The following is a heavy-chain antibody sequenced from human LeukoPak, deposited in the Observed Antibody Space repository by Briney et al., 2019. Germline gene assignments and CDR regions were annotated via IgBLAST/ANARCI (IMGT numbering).Heavy chain of an antibody. D-gene: IGHD3-10*01. CDR3: ASLWFGELPGHY. Sequence: PSETLSLTCTVSGSSISSGGYYWSWIRQHPGKGLEWIGYIYYSGSTYYNPSLKSRVTISVDTSKNQFSLKLSSVTAADTAVYYCASLWFGELPGHYWGQGTLVTVSS. V-gene: IGHV4-31*03. CDR2: IYYSGST. CDR1: GSSISSGGYY. J-gene: IGHJ4*02.